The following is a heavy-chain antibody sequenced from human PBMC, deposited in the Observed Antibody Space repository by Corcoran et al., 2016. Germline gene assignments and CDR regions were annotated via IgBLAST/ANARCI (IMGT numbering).Heavy chain of an antibody. V-gene: IGHV3-30*03. J-gene: IGHJ4*02. Sequence: QVQLVESGGGVVQPGRSLRLSCAASGFTFRSDGMHWVRQAPGKGLEWVAVISYDGSNKYYADSVKGRFTISRDNSKNTLYLQMNSLRAEDTAVYYCARDLSSSWSIDYWGQGTLVTVSS. D-gene: IGHD6-13*01. CDR3: ARDLSSSWSIDY. CDR1: GFTFRSDG. CDR2: ISYDGSNK.